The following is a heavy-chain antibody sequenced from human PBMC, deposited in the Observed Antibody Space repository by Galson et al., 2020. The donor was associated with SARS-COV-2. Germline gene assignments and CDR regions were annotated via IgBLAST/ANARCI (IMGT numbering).Heavy chain of an antibody. Sequence: LSLTRAASRFTFSSHSFNWVRQAPRKGLEWLSYISSSSSTVYYADSVKGRFTIPRDSAKNSLYLQMNGLTDEDTAVYYCAREGTSAWVNWVDPWGQGTLDTVSS. J-gene: IGHJ5*02. CDR1: RFTFSSHS. D-gene: IGHD2-8*02. CDR2: ISSSSSTV. V-gene: IGHV3-48*02. CDR3: AREGTSAWVNWVDP.